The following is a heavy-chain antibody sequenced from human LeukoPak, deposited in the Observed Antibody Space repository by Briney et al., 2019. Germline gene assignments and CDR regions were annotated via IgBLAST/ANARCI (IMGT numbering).Heavy chain of an antibody. CDR3: AREGDPVEMATINDAFDI. J-gene: IGHJ3*02. D-gene: IGHD5-24*01. CDR1: GFTFSSYS. CDR2: ISSSSSYI. Sequence: PGGSLRLSCAASGFTFSSYSMNWVRQAPGKGLEWVSSISSSSSYIYYADSVKGRFTISRDNAKNSLYLQMNSLRAEDTAVYYCAREGDPVEMATINDAFDIWGQGTMVTVSS. V-gene: IGHV3-21*01.